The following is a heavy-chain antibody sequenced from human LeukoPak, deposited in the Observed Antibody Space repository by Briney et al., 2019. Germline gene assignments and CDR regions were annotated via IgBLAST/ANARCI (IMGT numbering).Heavy chain of an antibody. V-gene: IGHV4-59*01. CDR3: AREGTLDSSGYYLGY. D-gene: IGHD3-22*01. CDR1: GGSISSYY. CDR2: IYYNGNT. Sequence: SETLSLTCTVSGGSISSYYWSWIRQPPGKGLEWVGYIYYNGNTNYNPSLKSRVTISVDTSKNQFSLKLSSVTAADTAVYYCAREGTLDSSGYYLGYWGQGTLVTVSS. J-gene: IGHJ4*02.